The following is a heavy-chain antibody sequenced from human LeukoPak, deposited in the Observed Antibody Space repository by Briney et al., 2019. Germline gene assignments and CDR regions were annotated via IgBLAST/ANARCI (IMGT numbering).Heavy chain of an antibody. Sequence: ASVKVSCKASGYTFTGYYMHWVRQAPGQGLEWMGWINPNSGGTNYAQKFQGSVTITRDTSISTAYMELSRLRSDDTAVYYCATLAEGPGDSGYDYPNTINYYYYYYMDVWGKGTTVTVSS. J-gene: IGHJ6*03. V-gene: IGHV1-2*02. CDR2: INPNSGGT. CDR1: GYTFTGYY. D-gene: IGHD5-12*01. CDR3: ATLAEGPGDSGYDYPNTINYYYYYYMDV.